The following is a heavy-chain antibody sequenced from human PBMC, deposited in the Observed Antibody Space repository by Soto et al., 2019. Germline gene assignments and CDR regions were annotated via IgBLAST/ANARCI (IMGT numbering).Heavy chain of an antibody. CDR2: IYYSGST. D-gene: IGHD2-2*01. J-gene: IGHJ6*02. CDR1: GGSISSYY. V-gene: IGHV4-59*01. CDR3: ATSQYCSSTSCSYYYYGMDV. Sequence: SETLSLTCTVSGGSISSYYWSWVRQPPGKGLEWIGYIYYSGSTNYNPSLKSRVTISVDTSKNQFSLKLSSVTAADTAVYYCATSQYCSSTSCSYYYYGMDVWGQGTTVTRLL.